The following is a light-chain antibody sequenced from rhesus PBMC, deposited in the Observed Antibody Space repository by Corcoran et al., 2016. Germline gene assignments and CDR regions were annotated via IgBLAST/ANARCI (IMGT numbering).Light chain of an antibody. CDR2: YAS. CDR1: QGINSW. CDR3: QQYADLPFT. V-gene: IGKV1-19*01. J-gene: IGKJ3*01. Sequence: DIQMTQSPSSRSASVGDKVTITCHASQGINSWLACYMRIPGKAPKPLISYASSLQRGVPSRCNGSGSRTDYTLTISSLQPEDFSTYYCQQYADLPFTFGPGNKLDIK.